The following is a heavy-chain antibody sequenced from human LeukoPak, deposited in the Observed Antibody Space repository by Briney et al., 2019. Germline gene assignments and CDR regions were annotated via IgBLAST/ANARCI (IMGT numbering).Heavy chain of an antibody. CDR2: IYHSGST. CDR1: GYSNSCGFY. CDR3: ARVGYCSSTSCPRGAVDY. J-gene: IGHJ4*02. D-gene: IGHD2-2*01. V-gene: IGHV4-38-2*01. Sequence: SETLSLTCAVSGYSNSCGFYWGWIRQPPGKGLEWIGSIYHSGSTYYNPSLKSRVTISVDTSKNQFSLKLSSVTAADTAVYYCARVGYCSSTSCPRGAVDYWGEGTLVTV.